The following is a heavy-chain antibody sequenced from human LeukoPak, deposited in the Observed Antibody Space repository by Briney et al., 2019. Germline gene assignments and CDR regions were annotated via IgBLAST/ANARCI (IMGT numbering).Heavy chain of an antibody. D-gene: IGHD6-13*01. CDR2: ISGSGGST. Sequence: GGSLRLSCAASGFTFSSYAMSWVRQAPRKGLEWVSAISGSGGSTYYADSVKGRFTISRDNSKNTLYLQMNSLRAEDTAVYYCAVRYSGSWYLFDYWGQGTLVTVSS. J-gene: IGHJ4*02. CDR3: AVRYSGSWYLFDY. CDR1: GFTFSSYA. V-gene: IGHV3-23*01.